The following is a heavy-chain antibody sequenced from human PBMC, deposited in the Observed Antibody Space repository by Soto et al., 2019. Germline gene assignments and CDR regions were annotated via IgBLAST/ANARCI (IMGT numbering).Heavy chain of an antibody. CDR3: ARELWYFDL. Sequence: QVQLVESGGGVVQPGRSLRLSCAASGITFSSYAIHWVRQAPGKGLEWVAVISYDGSNKYYADSAKDRFTISRDNSKNTLYLQMNSLRAEDTAVYYCARELWYFDLWGRGTLVTVSS. J-gene: IGHJ2*01. V-gene: IGHV3-30-3*01. CDR2: ISYDGSNK. CDR1: GITFSSYA.